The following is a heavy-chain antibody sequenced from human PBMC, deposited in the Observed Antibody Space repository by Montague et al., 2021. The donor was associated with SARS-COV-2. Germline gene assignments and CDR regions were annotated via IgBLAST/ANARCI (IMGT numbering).Heavy chain of an antibody. Sequence: SETLSLTCTVSGGSISSSSYYWGWIRQPPGKGLEWIGSIYYSGSTYYNPSLKSRVTISVDTSKNQFSLKLSSVTAADTAVYYCARHVPIYLTLEYAFDIWGQGTMVTVSS. CDR1: GGSISSSSYY. CDR3: ARHVPIYLTLEYAFDI. CDR2: IYYSGST. V-gene: IGHV4-39*01. D-gene: IGHD3-3*01. J-gene: IGHJ3*02.